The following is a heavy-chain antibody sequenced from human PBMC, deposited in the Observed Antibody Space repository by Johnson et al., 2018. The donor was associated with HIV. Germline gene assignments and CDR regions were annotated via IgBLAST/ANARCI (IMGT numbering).Heavy chain of an antibody. CDR2: MNGDGKST. V-gene: IGHV3-74*01. D-gene: IGHD5-18*01. CDR1: GFTFINYW. CDR3: AKDKVDTAMVSDAFDI. J-gene: IGHJ3*02. Sequence: VQLVESGGGLVRPGGSLRLSCAASGFTFINYWMHWVRQAPGKGLVWVSRMNGDGKSTYYENSVKGRFTISRDNSKNTLYLQMNSLRAEDTAVYYCAKDKVDTAMVSDAFDIWGQGTMVTVSS.